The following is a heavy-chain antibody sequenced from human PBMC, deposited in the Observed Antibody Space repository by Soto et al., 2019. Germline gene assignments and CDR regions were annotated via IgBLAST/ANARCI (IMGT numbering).Heavy chain of an antibody. Sequence: VASVKVSCKASGGTFSTFGISWVRQAPGQGLEWMGGIIPFFGTARYSQKFEDRITITADESTNTVYMDLRSLTSEDTAIYYCAKSAPMDAGDKYYYDFWGQGALVTV. J-gene: IGHJ4*02. V-gene: IGHV1-69*13. CDR1: GGTFSTFG. D-gene: IGHD4-17*01. CDR3: AKSAPMDAGDKYYYDF. CDR2: IIPFFGTA.